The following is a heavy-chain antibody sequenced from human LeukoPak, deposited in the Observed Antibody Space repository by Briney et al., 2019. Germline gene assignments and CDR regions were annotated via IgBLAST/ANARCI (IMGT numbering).Heavy chain of an antibody. CDR1: GFAVSSNY. CDR2: IYSGGST. D-gene: IGHD5-12*01. CDR3: ARNEWLGYFDY. J-gene: IGHJ4*02. Sequence: PGGSLRLSCAASGFAVSSNYMSWVRQAPGKGLEWVSVIYSGGSTYYADSVKGRFTISRHNSKNTLYLQMNSLRAEDTAVYYCARNEWLGYFDYWGQGTLVTVSS. V-gene: IGHV3-53*04.